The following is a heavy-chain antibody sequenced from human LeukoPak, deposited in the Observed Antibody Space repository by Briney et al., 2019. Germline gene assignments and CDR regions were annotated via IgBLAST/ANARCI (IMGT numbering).Heavy chain of an antibody. CDR3: ARDHYDSSGSDY. D-gene: IGHD3-22*01. J-gene: IGHJ4*02. CDR1: GFTVSSNY. CDR2: IYSGGST. Sequence: GGSLRLSCAASGFTVSSNYMSWVGQAPGKGLEWVSVIYSGGSTYYADSVKGRFTIFRDNSKNTLYLQMNSLRAEDTAVYYCARDHYDSSGSDYWGQGTLVTVSS. V-gene: IGHV3-53*01.